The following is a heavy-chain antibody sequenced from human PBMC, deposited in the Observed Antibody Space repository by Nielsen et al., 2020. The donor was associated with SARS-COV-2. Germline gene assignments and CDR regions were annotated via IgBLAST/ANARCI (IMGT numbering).Heavy chain of an antibody. CDR1: GGSISSGEYY. D-gene: IGHD3-3*01. J-gene: IGHJ6*02. V-gene: IGHV4-30-4*01. Sequence: SETLSLTCTVSGGSISSGEYYWSWIRQPPGKGLEWIGYIYYSGSTYYNPSLKSRVTISVDTSKNQFSLKLSSVTAADTALYYCARERVGGITIFGVVTRYGMDVWGQGTTVTVSS. CDR3: ARERVGGITIFGVVTRYGMDV. CDR2: IYYSGST.